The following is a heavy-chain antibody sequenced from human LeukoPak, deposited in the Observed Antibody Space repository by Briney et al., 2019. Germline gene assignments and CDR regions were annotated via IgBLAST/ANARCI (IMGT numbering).Heavy chain of an antibody. D-gene: IGHD2-15*01. V-gene: IGHV3-11*01. CDR3: ASICSGGSCHDY. CDR2: ISSSGSTI. J-gene: IGHJ4*02. Sequence: GGSLRLSCAASGFTYSDYYMSWIRQAPGKGLGWVSYISSSGSTIYYADSVKGRFTISRDNAKNSLYLQMNSLRAEDTAVYYCASICSGGSCHDYWGQGTLVTVSS. CDR1: GFTYSDYY.